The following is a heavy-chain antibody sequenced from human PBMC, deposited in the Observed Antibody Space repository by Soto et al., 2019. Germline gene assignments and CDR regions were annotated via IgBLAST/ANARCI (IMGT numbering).Heavy chain of an antibody. Sequence: QVQLVQSGGEVKKPGAAVKVSCKTSGYTFTSNGIAWVRQAPGQGLEWMGWMSGYNGRTKLAQKFQGRVTMTMDTTPDTGHMELTSLSAGDRAVYYYVRDKSGDLGENWGQGTLVTV. CDR1: GYTFTSNG. CDR3: VRDKSGDLGEN. V-gene: IGHV1-18*01. D-gene: IGHD3-10*01. CDR2: MSGYNGRT. J-gene: IGHJ4*02.